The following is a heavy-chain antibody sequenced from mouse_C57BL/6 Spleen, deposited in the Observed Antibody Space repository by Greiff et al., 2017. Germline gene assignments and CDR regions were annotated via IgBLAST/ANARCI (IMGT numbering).Heavy chain of an antibody. CDR1: GYTFTDYE. V-gene: IGHV1-15*01. CDR2: IDPGTGGT. D-gene: IGHD3-1*01. Sequence: QVQLQQSGAELVRPGASVTLSCKASGYTFTDYEMHWVKQTPVHGLEWIGAIDPGTGGTAYNQKFKGKAILTADKSSSTAYMELRSLTSEDSAVYYCTRTGYPSYAIDYWGQGTSVTVSS. CDR3: TRTGYPSYAIDY. J-gene: IGHJ4*01.